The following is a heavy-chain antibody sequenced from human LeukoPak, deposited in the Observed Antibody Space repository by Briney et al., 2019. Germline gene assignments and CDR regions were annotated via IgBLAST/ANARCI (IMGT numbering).Heavy chain of an antibody. V-gene: IGHV3-30-3*01. Sequence: GGSLRLSCAASGFTFSTYAMHWVRQAPGKGLEWVAVISYDGSDKYYADSVKGRFIISRDNSKNMLNLQINSLRDGDTAVYYCASPQLGQLLLYGMDVWGQGTTVTVSS. CDR3: ASPQLGQLLLYGMDV. D-gene: IGHD1-26*01. CDR2: ISYDGSDK. CDR1: GFTFSTYA. J-gene: IGHJ6*02.